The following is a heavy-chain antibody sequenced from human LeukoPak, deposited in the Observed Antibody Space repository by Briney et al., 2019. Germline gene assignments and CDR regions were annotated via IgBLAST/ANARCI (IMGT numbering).Heavy chain of an antibody. CDR2: INISGNT. J-gene: IGHJ4*02. Sequence: PSQTLSLTCTVSGNSISSGDNYWSWIRQPAGKGLEWIGRINISGNTNYNPSLKSRVTMSLDTPKNQISLKLSAVTAADTAVYYCARDPLKGFDYWGQGMLVTVSS. V-gene: IGHV4-61*02. CDR1: GNSISSGDNY. CDR3: ARDPLKGFDY.